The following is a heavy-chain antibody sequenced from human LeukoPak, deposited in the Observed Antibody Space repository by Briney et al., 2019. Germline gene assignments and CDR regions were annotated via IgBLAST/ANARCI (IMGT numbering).Heavy chain of an antibody. D-gene: IGHD3-10*01. CDR2: ISVYNGNT. V-gene: IGHV1-18*01. CDR1: GYTFTSYG. J-gene: IGHJ3*02. CDR3: AREVGVTMVRGVADAFDI. Sequence: GASVKVSCKASGYTFTSYGISWVRQAPGQGLEWMGWISVYNGNTNYAQKLQGGVTMTTDTSTSTAYMELSRLRSDDTAVYYCAREVGVTMVRGVADAFDIWGQGTMVTVSS.